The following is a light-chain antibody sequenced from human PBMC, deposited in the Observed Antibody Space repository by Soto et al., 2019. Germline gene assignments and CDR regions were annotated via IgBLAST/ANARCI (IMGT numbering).Light chain of an antibody. CDR2: DAS. J-gene: IGKJ1*01. V-gene: IGKV1-5*01. Sequence: DIQMTQSPSTLSASVGDRVTITCRASQTISSWLAWYQRKPGRAPKLLIHDASTLEGGVPSRFSGSGSGTDFTLTISSLQSEDFAEYHCQQYNNWPQTFGQGTK. CDR1: QTISSW. CDR3: QQYNNWPQT.